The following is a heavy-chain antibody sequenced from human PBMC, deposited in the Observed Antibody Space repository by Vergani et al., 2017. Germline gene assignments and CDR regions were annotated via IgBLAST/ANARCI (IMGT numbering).Heavy chain of an antibody. D-gene: IGHD2-2*02. Sequence: EVQLLESGGGLVQPGGSLRLSCAASGFTFSSYAMSWVRQAPGKGLEWVSAISGSGGSTYYADSVKGRFTISRDNSKNSLYLQMNSLRAEDTAVYYCARGIVVVPAAIRVGAFDIWGQGTMVTVSS. CDR2: ISGSGGST. CDR3: ARGIVVVPAAIRVGAFDI. CDR1: GFTFSSYA. V-gene: IGHV3-23*01. J-gene: IGHJ3*02.